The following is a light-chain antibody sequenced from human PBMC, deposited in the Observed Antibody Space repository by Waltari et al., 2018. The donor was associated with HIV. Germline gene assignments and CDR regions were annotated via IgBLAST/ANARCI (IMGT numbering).Light chain of an antibody. CDR3: AAWDDRLLWV. CDR2: RND. J-gene: IGLJ3*02. V-gene: IGLV1-47*01. Sequence: QSVLTQPPSASGTARQRVTISCSGSRSNIGANFVFWFQQLPGTAPKLRIYRNDQRPSGVPDRFSGSKSGTSASLAISGLRSEDEADYYCAAWDDRLLWVFGGGTILTVL. CDR1: RSNIGANF.